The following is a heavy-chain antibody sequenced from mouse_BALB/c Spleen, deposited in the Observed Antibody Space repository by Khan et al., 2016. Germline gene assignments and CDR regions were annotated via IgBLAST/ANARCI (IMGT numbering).Heavy chain of an antibody. J-gene: IGHJ3*01. V-gene: IGHV9-2-1*01. CDR2: INTETGEP. CDR3: ARGYYGSSRAY. D-gene: IGHD1-1*01. CDR1: GYTFTDYS. Sequence: QIQLVQSGPELKKPGETVKISCKASGYTFTDYSMHWVKQASGKGLKWMGWINTETGEPTYADDFKGRFAFSLETSASTAYLQINNLKNEDTDTYFCARGYYGSSRAYWGQGTLVTVSA.